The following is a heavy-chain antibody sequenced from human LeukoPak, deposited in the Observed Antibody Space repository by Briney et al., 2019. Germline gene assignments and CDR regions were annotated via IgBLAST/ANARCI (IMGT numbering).Heavy chain of an antibody. D-gene: IGHD3-10*01. CDR1: GFTVSSNY. Sequence: GGSLRLSCAASGFTVSSNYMSWVRQAPGKGLEWVSVIYSGGSTYYADSVKGRFTISRDNSKNTLYLQMNSLRAEDTAVYYCARERLGELAGFDPWGQGTLVTVSS. V-gene: IGHV3-53*01. J-gene: IGHJ5*02. CDR3: ARERLGELAGFDP. CDR2: IYSGGST.